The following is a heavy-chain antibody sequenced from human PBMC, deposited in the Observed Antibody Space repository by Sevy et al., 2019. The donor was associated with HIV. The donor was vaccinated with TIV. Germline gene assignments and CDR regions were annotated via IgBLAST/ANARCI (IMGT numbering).Heavy chain of an antibody. CDR2: ISSSSRTI. D-gene: IGHD2-15*01. V-gene: IGHV3-48*02. Sequence: GGSLRLSCAASGFTFGSYSMNWVRQAPGKGLEWVSYISSSSRTIYYADSVKGRFTISRDSAKNSLYLQMNSLRDEDTAVYYCARIRHCSGGSCYVDAFDIWGQGTMVTVSS. CDR3: ARIRHCSGGSCYVDAFDI. J-gene: IGHJ3*02. CDR1: GFTFGSYS.